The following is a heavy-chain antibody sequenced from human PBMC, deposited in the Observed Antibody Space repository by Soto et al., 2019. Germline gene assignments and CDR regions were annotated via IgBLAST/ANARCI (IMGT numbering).Heavy chain of an antibody. CDR1: GYTFTSSA. CDR2: INAGNGNT. Sequence: QVQLVQSGAEVKKPGASVKVSCKASGYTFTSSAMHWVRQAPGQRLEWMGWINAGNGNTKYSQKFQGSVTITRDTSASTAYMELSSLRSEDTAVYYCARGGGRAADGTLLADAFDIWGQGTMVTVSS. J-gene: IGHJ3*02. V-gene: IGHV1-3*01. D-gene: IGHD6-13*01. CDR3: ARGGGRAADGTLLADAFDI.